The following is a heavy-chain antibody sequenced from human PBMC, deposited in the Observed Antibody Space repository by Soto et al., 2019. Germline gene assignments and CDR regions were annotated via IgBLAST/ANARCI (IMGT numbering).Heavy chain of an antibody. D-gene: IGHD1-26*01. J-gene: IGHJ6*02. CDR1: GGSFTGNY. Sequence: PSETLSLTCAVYGGSFTGNYRSWIRQPPGKGLEWIGEVNDSGSTNFNPSLKSRVTISVDTSKKQFTLKLTSVTAADTAVYYCATHSATSYFGMDVWGHGTTVTVSS. CDR3: ATHSATSYFGMDV. CDR2: VNDSGST. V-gene: IGHV4-34*01.